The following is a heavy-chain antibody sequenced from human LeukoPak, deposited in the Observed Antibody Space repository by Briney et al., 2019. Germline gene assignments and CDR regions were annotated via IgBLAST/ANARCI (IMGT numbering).Heavy chain of an antibody. V-gene: IGHV3-23*01. CDR2: ISGSGGST. CDR1: GFTFSSYA. CDR3: AKDSRRVGGIWDY. J-gene: IGHJ4*02. D-gene: IGHD1-14*01. Sequence: PGGSLRLSCAASGFTFSSYAMSWVRQAPGKGLEWVSAISGSGGSTYYADSVKGRFTISRDNSKNTLYLQMNSLRAEDTAVYYRAKDSRRVGGIWDYWGQGTLVTVSS.